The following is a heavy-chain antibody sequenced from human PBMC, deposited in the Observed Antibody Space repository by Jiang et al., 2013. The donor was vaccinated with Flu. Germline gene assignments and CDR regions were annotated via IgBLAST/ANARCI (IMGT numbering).Heavy chain of an antibody. D-gene: IGHD4-17*01. CDR2: INHSGST. CDR1: GGSFSGYY. J-gene: IGHJ3*02. V-gene: IGHV4-34*01. CDR3: ARAGSTVTTEAFDI. Sequence: LLKPSETLSLTCAVYGGSFSGYYWSWIRQPPGKGLEWIGEINHSGSTNYNPSLKSRVTISVDTSKNQFSLKLSSVTAADTAVYYCARAGSTVTTEAFDIWGQGTMVTVSS.